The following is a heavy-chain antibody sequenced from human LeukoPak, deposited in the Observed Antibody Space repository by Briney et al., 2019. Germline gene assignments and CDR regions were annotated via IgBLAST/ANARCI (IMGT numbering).Heavy chain of an antibody. CDR1: GGSISKYY. CDR3: ARDYGSRRSVAADAFDI. CDR2: IYYDGST. V-gene: IGHV4-59*01. D-gene: IGHD3-10*01. Sequence: SETLSLTCSVSGGSISKYYWSWIRQPRGTGLEWIGYIYYDGSTNHNPSLKSRVTISLDPSKKQFSLNLTSVTAADTGVYYCARDYGSRRSVAADAFDIWGQGTVVTVSS. J-gene: IGHJ3*02.